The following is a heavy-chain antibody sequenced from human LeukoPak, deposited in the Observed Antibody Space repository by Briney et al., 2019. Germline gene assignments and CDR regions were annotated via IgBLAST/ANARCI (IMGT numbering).Heavy chain of an antibody. J-gene: IGHJ3*02. V-gene: IGHV3-7*01. Sequence: GGSLRLSCVASGFIFSNSWMSWVRQAPGKGLEWVANIKHDGGEKYYVDSVKGRFTISRDNAKNSLDLQMNNLRVEDTAVYYCATSQTTSGRYGNAFDIWGQGTTVTV. CDR1: GFIFSNSW. CDR2: IKHDGGEK. D-gene: IGHD6-19*01. CDR3: ATSQTTSGRYGNAFDI.